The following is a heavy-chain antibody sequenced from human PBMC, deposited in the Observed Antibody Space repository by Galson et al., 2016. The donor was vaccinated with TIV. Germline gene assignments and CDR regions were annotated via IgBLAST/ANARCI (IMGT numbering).Heavy chain of an antibody. CDR3: ARDPTVAGYPFYY. V-gene: IGHV3-30-3*01. Sequence: SLRLSCAASGFIFSSFPMHWVRQVPGKGLEWVALILYDGTTKQYADSVKGRFTISRDNSKNTVYLQMNSLRPEDTAVYYCARDPTVAGYPFYYWGQGTLVTVSS. CDR1: GFIFSSFP. D-gene: IGHD6-19*01. CDR2: ILYDGTTK. J-gene: IGHJ4*02.